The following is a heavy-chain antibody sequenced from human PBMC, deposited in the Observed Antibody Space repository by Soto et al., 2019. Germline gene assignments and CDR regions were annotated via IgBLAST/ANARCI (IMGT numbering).Heavy chain of an antibody. CDR1: VGSFSGYY. V-gene: IGHV4-34*01. CDR2: ISHSGST. J-gene: IGHJ5*02. D-gene: IGHD2-21*02. CDR3: ARGGGMAVPAIPFDP. Sequence: SETLSLTCAVYVGSFSGYYWTWFRQPPGKGLDWIGEISHSGSTNYNPSLKSRVIISVDTSKNQFSLKLFSVTATDTAVYYCARGGGMAVPAIPFDPWGQGTLVTVSS.